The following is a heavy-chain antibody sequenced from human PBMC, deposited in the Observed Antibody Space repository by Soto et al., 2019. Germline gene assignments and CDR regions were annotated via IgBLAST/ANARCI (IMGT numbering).Heavy chain of an antibody. CDR3: ARSPQPPVTTFAY. CDR2: IYYSGST. CDR1: GGSISSGGYY. Sequence: PSETLSLTCTVSGGSISSGGYYWSWIRQHPGKGLEWIGYIYYSGSTYYNPSLKSRVTISVDTSKNQFSLKLSSVTAADTAVYYGARSPQPPVTTFAYGAQETLVPAPS. V-gene: IGHV4-31*03. D-gene: IGHD4-4*01. J-gene: IGHJ4*02.